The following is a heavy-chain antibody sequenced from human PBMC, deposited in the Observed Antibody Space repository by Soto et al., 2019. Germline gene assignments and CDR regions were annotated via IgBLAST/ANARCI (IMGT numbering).Heavy chain of an antibody. J-gene: IGHJ4*02. V-gene: IGHV3-72*01. CDR3: VSSWGDHRSFDY. Sequence: EVQLVESGGGLVQPGGSLRLSCAVSGFTISDQYMDWVRQAPGKGLEWDVRTRNKGYGYTTEAAASVRGRLTISRDDSKNSLYLQMQSLKTEDTAVYYCVSSWGDHRSFDYWGQGALVTVSS. CDR2: TRNKGYGYTT. D-gene: IGHD2-21*02. CDR1: GFTISDQY.